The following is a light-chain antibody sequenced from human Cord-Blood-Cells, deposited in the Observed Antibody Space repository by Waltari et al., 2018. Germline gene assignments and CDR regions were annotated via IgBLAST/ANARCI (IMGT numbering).Light chain of an antibody. Sequence: QSALTQPASVSGSPGQSITISCTGTSSDVGGYNYVSWYQQHPGKAPKPMIYDVSNRPSGVSNRFSGSKSGNTAALTISGLQAEDEADDYCSSYTSSSTWVFGGGTKLTVL. J-gene: IGLJ3*02. CDR2: DVS. V-gene: IGLV2-14*03. CDR3: SSYTSSSTWV. CDR1: SSDVGGYNY.